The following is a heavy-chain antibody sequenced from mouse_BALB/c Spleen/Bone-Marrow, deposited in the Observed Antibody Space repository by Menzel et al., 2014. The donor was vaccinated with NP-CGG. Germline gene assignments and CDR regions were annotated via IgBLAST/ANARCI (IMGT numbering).Heavy chain of an antibody. V-gene: IGHV1-80*01. CDR2: IYPGDGDT. CDR1: GYAFSSYW. Sequence: VKVVESGAELVRPGSSVKISCKPSGYAFSSYWMNWVKRRPGQGPEWIGQIYPGDGDTNYNGKFKGKATLTADKSSSTAYTHLSSLTSEDSAVYFCARSGYSAMDYWGQGTPVTVSS. J-gene: IGHJ4*01. CDR3: ARSGYSAMDY. D-gene: IGHD1-3*01.